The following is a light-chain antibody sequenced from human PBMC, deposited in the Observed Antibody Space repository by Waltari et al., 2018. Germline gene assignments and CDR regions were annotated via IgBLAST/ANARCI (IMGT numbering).Light chain of an antibody. CDR3: QQYNRWPPIT. CDR1: QSVFSN. V-gene: IGKV3-15*01. J-gene: IGKJ5*01. CDR2: EAS. Sequence: EIVMTQSPATLSVSPGERATLSCRASQSVFSNVAWYQQKPGQAPRLLMYEASIRATGISAKFRGSGSGTEFTLTISSVQSEDLAVYYCQQYNRWPPITFGQGTRLEIK.